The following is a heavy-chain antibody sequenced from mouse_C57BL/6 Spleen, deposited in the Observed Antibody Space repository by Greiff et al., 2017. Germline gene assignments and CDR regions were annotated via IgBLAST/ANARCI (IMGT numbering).Heavy chain of an antibody. CDR1: GFTFSDYG. D-gene: IGHD2-1*01. CDR3: AVYYGSSGWYFDV. Sequence: EVKVVESGGGLVKPGGSLKLSCAASGFTFSDYGMHWVRQAPEKGLEWVAYISSGSSTIYYADTVKGRFTITSDNAKNTLFLQMTSLRSEDTAMYDCAVYYGSSGWYFDVWGTGTTVTVSA. J-gene: IGHJ1*03. CDR2: ISSGSSTI. V-gene: IGHV5-17*01.